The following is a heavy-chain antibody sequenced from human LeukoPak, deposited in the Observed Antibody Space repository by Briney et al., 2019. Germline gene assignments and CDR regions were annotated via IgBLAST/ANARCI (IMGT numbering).Heavy chain of an antibody. CDR3: ATIREDGSGWYWHFDY. J-gene: IGHJ4*02. Sequence: SETLSLTCTVSGGSISSYYWSWIRQPPGKGLEWIGYIYYSGSTNYNPSLKSRVTISVDTSKNQFSLKLSSVTAADTAVYYCATIREDGSGWYWHFDYWGQGTLVTVSS. V-gene: IGHV4-59*01. D-gene: IGHD6-19*01. CDR2: IYYSGST. CDR1: GGSISSYY.